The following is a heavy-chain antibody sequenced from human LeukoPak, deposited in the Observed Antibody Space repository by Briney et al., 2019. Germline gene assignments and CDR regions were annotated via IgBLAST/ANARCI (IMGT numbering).Heavy chain of an antibody. CDR2: IRDTGATT. J-gene: IGHJ4*02. CDR1: GFTFSSYA. CDR3: ARDIGLGGYIYGFLDS. Sequence: GSLRLSCAGSGFTFSSYAMSWVRQAPGKGLEWVSAIRDTGATTYDADSVKGRFTISRDNSRSTLYLQMNSLRAEDTAVYYCARDIGLGGYIYGFLDSWGQGTLVTVSS. V-gene: IGHV3-23*01. D-gene: IGHD5-18*01.